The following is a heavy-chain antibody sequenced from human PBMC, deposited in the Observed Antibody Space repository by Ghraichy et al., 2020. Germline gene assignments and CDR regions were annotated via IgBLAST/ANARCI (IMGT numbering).Heavy chain of an antibody. J-gene: IGHJ4*02. CDR1: GDSITSTNFY. V-gene: IGHV4-39*01. D-gene: IGHD2-21*01. CDR2: ISYSGKT. Sequence: SETLSLTCTVSGDSITSTNFYWAWIRQPPGKGLEWIGSISYSGKTYYNSSLNSRVTMSVDMSKNQFSLKLSSLTAADTAMYYCARQSLSLHIVPTFVHFDYWGQGTLVPVSS. CDR3: ARQSLSLHIVPTFVHFDY.